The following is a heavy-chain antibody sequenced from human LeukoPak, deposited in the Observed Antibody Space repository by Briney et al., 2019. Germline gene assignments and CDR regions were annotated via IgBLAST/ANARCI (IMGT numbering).Heavy chain of an antibody. D-gene: IGHD4-17*01. Sequence: SGGSLKLSCAASGFTFSGSAMHWVRQASGKWLEWVGRIRSKANSYATAYAASVKGRFTISRDDSKNTAYLQMNSLKTEDTAVYYCTRVTGDYAYYYYYGMDVWGKGTTVTVSS. CDR3: TRVTGDYAYYYYYGMDV. CDR2: IRSKANSYAT. CDR1: GFTFSGSA. J-gene: IGHJ6*04. V-gene: IGHV3-73*01.